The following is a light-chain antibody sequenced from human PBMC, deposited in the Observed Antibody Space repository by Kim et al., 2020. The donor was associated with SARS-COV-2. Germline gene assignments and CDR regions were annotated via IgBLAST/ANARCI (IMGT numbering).Light chain of an antibody. V-gene: IGKV5-2*01. CDR3: LQHDDFPLT. CDR2: EAT. CDR1: RDIDDE. Sequence: APPWDKVNIYCKASRDIDDELSWYQQKPGEPTILIIREATTLAPGISPRFSGSGYGTNFALTINNLESEDAAYYFCLQHDDFPLTFCQGTKVDIK. J-gene: IGKJ1*01.